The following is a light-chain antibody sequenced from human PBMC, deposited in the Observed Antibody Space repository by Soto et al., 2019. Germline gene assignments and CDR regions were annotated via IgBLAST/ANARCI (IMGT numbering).Light chain of an antibody. J-gene: IGLJ3*02. V-gene: IGLV2-8*01. CDR2: EVN. Sequence: QAVVTQPPSASGSPGQSVTISCTGTSSDVGGYNYVSWYQQHPGKAPKLMIYEVNKRPSGVPDRFSGSKSGNTASLTVSGLQADDEADYYCSSYGGSGNWGVFGGGTKLTVL. CDR1: SSDVGGYNY. CDR3: SSYGGSGNWGV.